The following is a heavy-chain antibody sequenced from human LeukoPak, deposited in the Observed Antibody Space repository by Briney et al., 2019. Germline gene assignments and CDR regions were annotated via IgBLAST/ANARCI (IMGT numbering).Heavy chain of an antibody. CDR1: GYTFTSYG. Sequence: ASVKVSCKASGYTFTSYGISWVRQAPGQGLEWMGWISAYNGNTNYAQKLQGRVTMTTDTSTSTAYMELRSLRSDDTAVYYCARDLIFQQEMVRGDYWGQGTLVTVSS. V-gene: IGHV1-18*01. D-gene: IGHD6-13*01. J-gene: IGHJ4*02. CDR3: ARDLIFQQEMVRGDY. CDR2: ISAYNGNT.